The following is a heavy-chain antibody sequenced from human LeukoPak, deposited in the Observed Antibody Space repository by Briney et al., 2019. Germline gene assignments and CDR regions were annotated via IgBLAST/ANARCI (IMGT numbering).Heavy chain of an antibody. CDR2: INHSGST. D-gene: IGHD6-13*01. CDR3: ARNLEAAAGSSWFDP. CDR1: GGSFSGYY. J-gene: IGHJ5*02. V-gene: IGHV4-34*01. Sequence: KPSETLSLTCAVYGGSFSGYYWSWIRQPPGKGLEWIGEINHSGSTNYNPSLKSRVTISVDTSKNQFSLKLSSVTAADTAVYYCARNLEAAAGSSWFDPWGQGTLVTVSS.